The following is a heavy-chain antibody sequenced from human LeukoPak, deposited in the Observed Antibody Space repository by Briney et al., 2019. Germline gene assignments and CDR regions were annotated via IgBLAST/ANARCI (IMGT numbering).Heavy chain of an antibody. CDR2: IIPIFGTA. D-gene: IGHD2-15*01. V-gene: IGHV1-69*13. J-gene: IGHJ6*02. CDR3: ASNQAGRSHYYYYGMDV. Sequence: GASVKVSCKASGGTFSSYAISWVRQAPGQGLEWMGGIIPIFGTANYAQKFKGRVTITADESTSTAYMELSSLRSEDTAVYYCASNQAGRSHYYYYGMDVWGQGTTVTVSS. CDR1: GGTFSSYA.